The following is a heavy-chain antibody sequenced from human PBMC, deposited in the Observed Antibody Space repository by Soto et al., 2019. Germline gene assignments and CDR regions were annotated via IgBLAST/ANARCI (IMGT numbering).Heavy chain of an antibody. Sequence: SETLSLTCTVSGGSISSGGYYWSWIRQHPGKGLEWIGYIYYSGSTYYNPSLKSRVTISVDTSKNQFSLKLSSVTAADTAVYYCARDSDDYYYYMDVWGKGTTVTVS. CDR2: IYYSGST. J-gene: IGHJ6*03. CDR3: ARDSDDYYYYMDV. V-gene: IGHV4-31*03. CDR1: GGSISSGGYY.